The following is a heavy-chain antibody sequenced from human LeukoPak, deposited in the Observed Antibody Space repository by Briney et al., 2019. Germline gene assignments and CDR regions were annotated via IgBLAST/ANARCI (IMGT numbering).Heavy chain of an antibody. CDR1: GYTFTGYY. D-gene: IGHD6-13*01. V-gene: IGHV1-2*06. CDR2: INPNTGGT. CDR3: AKVPPSITAAGNWLGP. Sequence: ASVKVSCKASGYTFTGYYVHWVRQAPGQGLEWMGRINPNTGGTDYAQKFQGRVTMTRDTSITTAYMELSRLTSDDTAIYYCAKVPPSITAAGNWLGPWGQGALVTVSS. J-gene: IGHJ5*02.